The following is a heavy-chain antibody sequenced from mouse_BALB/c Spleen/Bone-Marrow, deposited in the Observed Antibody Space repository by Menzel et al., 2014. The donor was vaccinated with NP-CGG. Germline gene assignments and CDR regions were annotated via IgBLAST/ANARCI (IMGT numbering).Heavy chain of an antibody. J-gene: IGHJ2*01. V-gene: IGHV14-3*02. CDR1: GFNIKDTY. CDR3: ANYYYGYFFDS. CDR2: IDPANGNT. D-gene: IGHD1-1*01. Sequence: EVQLQQSGAELVKPGASVKLSCTASGFNIKDTYMHWVKQRPEQGLEWIGRIDPANGNTKYDPKFQGKATITAVTSSNTAYLQLSSLTSEDTAVYYCANYYYGYFFDSWGQGTTLTFSS.